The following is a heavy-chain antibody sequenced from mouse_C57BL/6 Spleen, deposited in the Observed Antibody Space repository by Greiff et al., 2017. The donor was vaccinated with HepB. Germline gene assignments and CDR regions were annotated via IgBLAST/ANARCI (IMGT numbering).Heavy chain of an antibody. CDR2: IYPRSGNT. D-gene: IGHD1-1*01. CDR1: GYTFTSYG. V-gene: IGHV1-81*01. CDR3: ARYGITTVEDYYAMDY. J-gene: IGHJ4*01. Sequence: QVQLQQSGAELARPGASVKLSCKASGYTFTSYGISWVKQRTGQGLEWIGEIYPRSGNTYYNEKFKGKATLTADKSSSTAYMEIRSLTSEDSAVYFCARYGITTVEDYYAMDYWGQGTSVTVSS.